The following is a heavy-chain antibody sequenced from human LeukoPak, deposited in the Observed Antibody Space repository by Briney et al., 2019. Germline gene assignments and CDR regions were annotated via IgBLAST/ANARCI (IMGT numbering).Heavy chain of an antibody. V-gene: IGHV4-34*01. Sequence: SETLSLTCGVYGGSFSDYYCSWLRQPPGKGLEWIGEINHSGSTNYNPSLKSRVTISVDTSKNRFSLKLSSVTAADTAVYYCAHSSGYQQHWGQGTLVTFSS. J-gene: IGHJ1*01. CDR3: AHSSGYQQH. CDR1: GGSFSDYY. CDR2: INHSGST. D-gene: IGHD3-22*01.